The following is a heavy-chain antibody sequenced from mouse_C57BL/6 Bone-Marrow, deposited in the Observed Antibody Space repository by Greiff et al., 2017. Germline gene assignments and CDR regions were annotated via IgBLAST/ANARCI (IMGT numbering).Heavy chain of an antibody. D-gene: IGHD1-1*01. V-gene: IGHV1-59*01. J-gene: IGHJ2*01. CDR1: GYTFTSYW. CDR3: ARHTLFITTVD. CDR2: IDPSDSYT. Sequence: QVQLQQPGAELVRPGTSVKLSCKASGYTFTSYWMHWVKQRPGQGLEWIGVIDPSDSYTNYNQKFKGKATLTVDTSSSTAYMQLSRLTSEDSAVYYCARHTLFITTVDWGQGTALTVSA.